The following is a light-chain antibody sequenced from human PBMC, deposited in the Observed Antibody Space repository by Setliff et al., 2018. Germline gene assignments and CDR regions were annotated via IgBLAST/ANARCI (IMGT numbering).Light chain of an antibody. CDR3: QSYDETLTDGV. J-gene: IGLJ3*02. V-gene: IGLV1-40*01. CDR2: DNT. Sequence: QSVLTQPPSVSGAPGQRVTISCTGSSSNLGANYDVHWYQHLPGTAPKLLIFDNTDRPSGVPNRFSGSKSGTSASLAITGLQAEDEADYYCQSYDETLTDGVFGGGTKVTVL. CDR1: SSNLGANYD.